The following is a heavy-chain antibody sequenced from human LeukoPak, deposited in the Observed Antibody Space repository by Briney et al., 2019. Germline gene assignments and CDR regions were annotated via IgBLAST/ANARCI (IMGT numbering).Heavy chain of an antibody. CDR3: ARDSGTTGEVKFDP. CDR2: IYSSGST. Sequence: SETLSLTCSVSGDSINGFYWSWIPQPAGKGLEWIGRIYSSGSTDYNPSLKSRVTMSVDTSKNKFSLKLSSVTAADTAVYYCARDSGTTGEVKFDPWGQGTQVTVSS. V-gene: IGHV4-4*07. CDR1: GDSINGFY. D-gene: IGHD3-10*01. J-gene: IGHJ5*02.